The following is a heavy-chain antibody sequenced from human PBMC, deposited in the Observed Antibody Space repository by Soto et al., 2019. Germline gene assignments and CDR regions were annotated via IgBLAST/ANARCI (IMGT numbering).Heavy chain of an antibody. J-gene: IGHJ4*02. CDR2: ISAYNGNT. V-gene: IGHV1-18*01. D-gene: IGHD6-6*01. Sequence: GASVKVSCKASGYTFTSYGISWVRQAPGQGLEWMGWISAYNGNTNYAQKLQGRVTMTTDTSTSTAYMELRSLRSDDTAVYYCARAGTGYSSSSTFDYWGQGTLVTVS. CDR1: GYTFTSYG. CDR3: ARAGTGYSSSSTFDY.